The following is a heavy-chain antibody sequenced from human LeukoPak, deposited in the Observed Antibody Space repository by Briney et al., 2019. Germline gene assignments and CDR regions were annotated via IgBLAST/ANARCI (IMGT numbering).Heavy chain of an antibody. D-gene: IGHD6-13*01. CDR1: GFTFSSYW. CDR3: ARLYSSSWSVAFDI. V-gene: IGHV3-7*01. CDR2: IKQDGSEK. Sequence: SGGSLRLSCAASGFTFSSYWMSWVRQAPGKGLEWVANIKQDGSEKYYVDSVKGRFTISRDNAKNSLYPQMNSLRAEDTAVYYCARLYSSSWSVAFDIWGQGTMVTVSS. J-gene: IGHJ3*02.